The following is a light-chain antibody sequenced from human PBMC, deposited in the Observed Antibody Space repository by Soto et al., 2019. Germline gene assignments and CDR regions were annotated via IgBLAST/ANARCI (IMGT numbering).Light chain of an antibody. V-gene: IGLV1-51*01. Sequence: QSVLTQPPSVSAAPGQRVTISCSGSNSNIGGNSVSWYQQLPVTAPKLLIYDDNKRPSGIPYRFSGSKSGTSATLGINGLQNGDEDDYYCGSWDSSLXAYVFGTGTKVXV. CDR1: NSNIGGNS. CDR3: GSWDSSLXAYV. CDR2: DDN. J-gene: IGLJ1*01.